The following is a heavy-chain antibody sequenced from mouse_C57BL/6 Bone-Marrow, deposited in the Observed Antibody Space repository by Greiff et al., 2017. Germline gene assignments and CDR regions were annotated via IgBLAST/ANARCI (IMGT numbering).Heavy chain of an antibody. D-gene: IGHD1-1*01. CDR2: IRNKANGYTT. CDR1: GFTFTDYY. J-gene: IGHJ2*01. V-gene: IGHV7-3*01. Sequence: AASGFTFTDYYMSWVRQPPGKALEWLGFIRNKANGYTTEYSASVKGRFTISRDNSQSILYHQMNALRAEDSATYYCARYYYAFDYWGQGTTLTVSS. CDR3: ARYYYAFDY.